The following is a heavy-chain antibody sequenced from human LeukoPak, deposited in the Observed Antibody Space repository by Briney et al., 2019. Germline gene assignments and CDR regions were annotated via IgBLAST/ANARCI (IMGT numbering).Heavy chain of an antibody. V-gene: IGHV3-23*01. Sequence: QTGGSLRLSCAASGFTFSSYAMHWVRQAPGKGLEWVSVIAGSDGFTQYADSVKGRFTISRDNSKNTVYLQMNRLRVEDTALYYCVRSLDYWGQGTLVTVSS. CDR1: GFTFSSYA. CDR3: VRSLDY. J-gene: IGHJ4*02. CDR2: IAGSDGFT.